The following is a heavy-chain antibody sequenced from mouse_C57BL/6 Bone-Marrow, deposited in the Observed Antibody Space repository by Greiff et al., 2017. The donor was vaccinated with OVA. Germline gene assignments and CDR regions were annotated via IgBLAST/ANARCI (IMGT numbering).Heavy chain of an antibody. CDR1: GYTFTSYW. CDR2: INPSNGGT. D-gene: IGHD2-5*01. V-gene: IGHV1-53*01. J-gene: IGHJ4*01. Sequence: VQLQQSGTELVKPGASVKLSCKASGYTFTSYWMHWVKQRPGQGLEWIGNINPSNGGTNYNEKFKSKATLTVDKSSSTAYMQLSSLTSEDSAVYYCASSKSGDYYAMDYWGQGTSVTVSS. CDR3: ASSKSGDYYAMDY.